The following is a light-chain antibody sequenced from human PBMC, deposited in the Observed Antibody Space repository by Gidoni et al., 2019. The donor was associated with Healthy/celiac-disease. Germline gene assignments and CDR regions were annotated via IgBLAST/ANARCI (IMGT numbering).Light chain of an antibody. CDR2: GAS. CDR1: QSVSSN. Sequence: TQSPATLSVSPGERATLSCRASQSVSSNLAWYQQKPGQAPRLLIYGASTRATGIPGRFSGSGSGTEFTLTISSLQSEDFAVYYCQQYNNWLFTFGPGTKVDIK. V-gene: IGKV3-15*01. CDR3: QQYNNWLFT. J-gene: IGKJ3*01.